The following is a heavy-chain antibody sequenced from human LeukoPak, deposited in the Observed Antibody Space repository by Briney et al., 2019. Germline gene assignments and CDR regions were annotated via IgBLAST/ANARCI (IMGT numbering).Heavy chain of an antibody. CDR3: AKDLRGVIFGFDY. V-gene: IGHV3-30*02. CDR1: GLTFNSYG. CDR2: IRYDGSNE. J-gene: IGHJ4*02. D-gene: IGHD3-10*01. Sequence: GGSLRLSCAASGLTFNSYGMHWVRQAPDKGLEWVAFIRYDGSNEYYADSVKGRFTISRDNSKNTLYLQVNSLRAEDTAVYYCAKDLRGVIFGFDYWGQGTLVTVSS.